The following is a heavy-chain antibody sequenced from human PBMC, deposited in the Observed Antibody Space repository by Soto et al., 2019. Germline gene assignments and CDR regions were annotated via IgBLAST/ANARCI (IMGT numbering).Heavy chain of an antibody. J-gene: IGHJ4*02. V-gene: IGHV3-23*01. Sequence: PGGSLRLSCAASGFTFSSYAMSWVRQAPGKGLEWVSAISGSGGSTYYADSVKGRFTISRDNSKNTLYQQMNSLRAEDTAVNYCSKLPRYYYDSSGYIPGPFDYWGQGTLVTVSS. D-gene: IGHD3-22*01. CDR1: GFTFSSYA. CDR3: SKLPRYYYDSSGYIPGPFDY. CDR2: ISGSGGST.